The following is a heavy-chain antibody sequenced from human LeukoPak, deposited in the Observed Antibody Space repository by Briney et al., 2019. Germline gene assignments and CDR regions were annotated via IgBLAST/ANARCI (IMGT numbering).Heavy chain of an antibody. V-gene: IGHV4-59*01. CDR3: AKSLQGDYYYYGMDV. CDR1: GGSLSTYY. CDR2: FYYSVGP. J-gene: IGHJ6*02. Sequence: SETLSLTCTVSGGSLSTYYWSWIRQPPGKGLEWIGYFYYSVGPNYNPSLKSRVTISADTSRNQFSLKLSSVTAADSAVYYCAKSLQGDYYYYGMDVWGQGTTVTVSS.